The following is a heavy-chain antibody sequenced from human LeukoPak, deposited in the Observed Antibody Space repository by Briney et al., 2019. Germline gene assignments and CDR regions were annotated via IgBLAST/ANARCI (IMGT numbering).Heavy chain of an antibody. CDR1: GFTFSSYW. V-gene: IGHV3-74*01. Sequence: GGSLSLSCAASGFTFSSYWMHWVRQAPGKGLVWVSRINSDGSSTSYADSVKGRFTISRDNAKNTLYLQMNSLRAEDTAVYYCARTDWFPNEHFDYWGQGTLVTVSS. J-gene: IGHJ4*02. D-gene: IGHD3-9*01. CDR3: ARTDWFPNEHFDY. CDR2: INSDGSST.